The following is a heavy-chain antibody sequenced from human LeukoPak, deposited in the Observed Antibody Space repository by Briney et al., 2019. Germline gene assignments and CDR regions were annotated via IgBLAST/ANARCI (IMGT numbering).Heavy chain of an antibody. CDR2: IYYSGST. Sequence: SETLSLTCTVSGDSTSSDRYYGGWVRQPPGKGLEWIGNIYYSGSTYYNPSLKSRVTMSVDTSKNQFFLKLNSVTAADTAVYYCARGRPYSGGYHLDYWGQGTLVTVS. V-gene: IGHV4-39*01. J-gene: IGHJ4*02. CDR3: ARGRPYSGGYHLDY. CDR1: GDSTSSDRYY. D-gene: IGHD1-26*01.